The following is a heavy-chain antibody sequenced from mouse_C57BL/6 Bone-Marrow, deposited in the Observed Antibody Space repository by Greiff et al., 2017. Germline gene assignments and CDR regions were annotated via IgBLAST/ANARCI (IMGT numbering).Heavy chain of an antibody. CDR3: AREVYYSGDFDY. Sequence: VQLQQPGAELVMPGASVKLSCKASGYTFTSYWMHWVKQRPGQGLEWIGEIDPSDSYTNYNQKFKGKSTLTVDKSSSTAYMQLSSLTSEDSAVYDCAREVYYSGDFDYWGQGTTLTVSS. V-gene: IGHV1-69*01. CDR1: GYTFTSYW. CDR2: IDPSDSYT. D-gene: IGHD2-12*01. J-gene: IGHJ2*01.